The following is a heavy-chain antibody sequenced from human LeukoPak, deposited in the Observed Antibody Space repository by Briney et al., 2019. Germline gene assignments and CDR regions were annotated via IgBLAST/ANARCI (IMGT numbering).Heavy chain of an antibody. J-gene: IGHJ5*02. CDR3: ALRIAVPGGFDP. CDR2: INPDGSVT. Sequence: GGSLRLSCASTGFTFSSYWMHWVREAPGKGPVWFSHINPDGSVTDYADSVKGRFTISRDNAKNTLYLQMNSLRAEDTAVYYCALRIAVPGGFDPWGQGTLVTVSS. V-gene: IGHV3-74*01. CDR1: GFTFSSYW. D-gene: IGHD6-19*01.